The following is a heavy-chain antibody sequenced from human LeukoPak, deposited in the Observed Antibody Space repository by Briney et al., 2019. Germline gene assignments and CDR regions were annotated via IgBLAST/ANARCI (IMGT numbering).Heavy chain of an antibody. CDR1: GGTFSRSG. J-gene: IGHJ4*02. V-gene: IGHV1-69*13. CDR2: IIPIFGTV. Sequence: SVKVSCKASGGTFSRSGISWVRQAPGQGLEWMGGIIPIFGTVNYAQKFQGRVTITADESTSTAYMELTSLRSEDPAIYYCARDGAIFDSRGYYYLWWGQGTLVTVSS. CDR3: ARDGAIFDSRGYYYLW. D-gene: IGHD3-22*01.